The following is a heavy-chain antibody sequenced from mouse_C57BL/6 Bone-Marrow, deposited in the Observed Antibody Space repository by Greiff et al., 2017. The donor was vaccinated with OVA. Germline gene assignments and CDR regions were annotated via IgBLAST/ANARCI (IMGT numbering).Heavy chain of an antibody. D-gene: IGHD3-3*01. V-gene: IGHV7-1*01. CDR2: SRNKANDYTT. CDR3: ARDEQGYYAMDY. CDR1: GFTFSDFY. Sequence: EVKLVESGGGLVQSGRSLRLSCATPGFTFSDFYMEWVRQAPGKGLEWIAASRNKANDYTTEYSASVKGRFIVYRDTSQSILYLQMNALRAEDTAIYYCARDEQGYYAMDYWGQGTSVTVSS. J-gene: IGHJ4*01.